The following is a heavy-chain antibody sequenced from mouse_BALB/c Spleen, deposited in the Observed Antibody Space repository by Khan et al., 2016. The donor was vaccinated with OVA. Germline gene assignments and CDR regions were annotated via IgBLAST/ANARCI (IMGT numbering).Heavy chain of an antibody. CDR1: GYSITSDYA. Sequence: EVQLQESGPGLVKPSQSLSLTCTVTGYSITSDYAWNWIRQFPGNKLEWMGYISYSGSTSYKPSLKSRISINRDTYKNQFFLQLNSVTTEDTATYYCSRDGSRYNYAMDYWGQGTAVTVSS. CDR3: SRDGSRYNYAMDY. J-gene: IGHJ4*01. V-gene: IGHV3-2*02. CDR2: ISYSGST. D-gene: IGHD2-3*01.